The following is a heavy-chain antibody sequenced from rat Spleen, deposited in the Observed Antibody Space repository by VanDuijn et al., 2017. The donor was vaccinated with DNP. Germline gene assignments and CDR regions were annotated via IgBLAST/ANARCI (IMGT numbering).Heavy chain of an antibody. J-gene: IGHJ1*01. V-gene: IGHV5-31*01. CDR3: ARGSGTYYWYFDF. CDR2: ITSSGGST. D-gene: IGHD5-1*01. CDR1: GFTFNKYW. Sequence: EVQLVESGGGLVQPGRSLKLSCTASGFTFNKYWMTWIRQVPGKGLEWVAAITSSGGSTYYPDSVKGRFTISRDNAKNTLYLQMNSLRSEDMATYYCARGSGTYYWYFDFWGPGTMVTVSS.